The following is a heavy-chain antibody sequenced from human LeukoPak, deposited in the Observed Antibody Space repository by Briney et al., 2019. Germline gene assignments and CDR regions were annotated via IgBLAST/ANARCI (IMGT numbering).Heavy chain of an antibody. J-gene: IGHJ5*02. D-gene: IGHD1-1*01. CDR2: FCYGGTT. Sequence: SETLSLTCTVSGSSVSSSSYHWGWIRQPPGKGLEWIGSFCYGGTTYYNPSLKSRVTMSVDTSNNQFSLRLTSVTAADTAVYYCARQCTSTTDPQLNWFDPWGQGTLVTVSS. CDR1: GSSVSSSSYH. V-gene: IGHV4-39*01. CDR3: ARQCTSTTDPQLNWFDP.